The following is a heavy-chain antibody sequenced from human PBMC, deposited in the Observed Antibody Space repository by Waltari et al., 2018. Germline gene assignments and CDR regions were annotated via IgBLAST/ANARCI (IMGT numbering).Heavy chain of an antibody. CDR2: ISSSSSYI. CDR3: ASLRDYCSGGSCSPAFDY. D-gene: IGHD2-15*01. J-gene: IGHJ4*02. Sequence: EVQLVESGGGLVKPGGSLRLSCAASGFTFSSYSMNWVGQAPGKGLEWVSSISSSSSYIYYADSVKGRFTISRDNAKNSLYLQMNSLRAEDTAVYYCASLRDYCSGGSCSPAFDYWGQGTLVTVSS. CDR1: GFTFSSYS. V-gene: IGHV3-21*01.